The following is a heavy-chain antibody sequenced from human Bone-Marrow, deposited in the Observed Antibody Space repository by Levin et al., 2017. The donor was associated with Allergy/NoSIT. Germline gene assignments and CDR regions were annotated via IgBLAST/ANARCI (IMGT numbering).Heavy chain of an antibody. Sequence: GGSLRLSCEASGFIFNNYRMAWVRQPPGKGLEWLANIGQDGTSKNYVDSVRGRFTISRDNAKNSVFLQIDSLRVEDTAVYYCARHGDQQPMKYAFDVWGQGAMVTVSS. CDR1: GFIFNNYR. CDR3: ARHGDQQPMKYAFDV. J-gene: IGHJ3*01. CDR2: IGQDGTSK. V-gene: IGHV3-7*01. D-gene: IGHD6-13*01.